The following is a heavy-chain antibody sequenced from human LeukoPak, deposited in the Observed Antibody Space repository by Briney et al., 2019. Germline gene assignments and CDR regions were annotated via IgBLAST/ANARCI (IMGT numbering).Heavy chain of an antibody. CDR1: GFTFDDYT. CDR3: VPGYSSSSGFDP. V-gene: IGHV3-43*01. CDR2: ISWDGGST. D-gene: IGHD6-6*01. J-gene: IGHJ5*02. Sequence: PGGSLRLSCTASGFTFDDYTMHWVRQAPGKGLEWVSLISWDGGSTYYADSVKGRFTISRDNSKNSLYLQMNSLRTEDTALYYCVPGYSSSSGFDPWGQGTLVSVLS.